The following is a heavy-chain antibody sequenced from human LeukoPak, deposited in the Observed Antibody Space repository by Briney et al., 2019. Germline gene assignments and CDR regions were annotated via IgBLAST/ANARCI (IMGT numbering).Heavy chain of an antibody. D-gene: IGHD1-7*01. V-gene: IGHV3-53*01. J-gene: IGHJ4*02. CDR3: ARARAGTASDFDY. Sequence: GGSLGLSCAASGFTVSSNYMSWVRQAPGKGLEWVSVIFSGDNPDYADSVKGRFTISRDNSKNTLYLQMNSLRAEDAAVYYCARARAGTASDFDYWGQGTLVTVSS. CDR1: GFTVSSNY. CDR2: IFSGDNP.